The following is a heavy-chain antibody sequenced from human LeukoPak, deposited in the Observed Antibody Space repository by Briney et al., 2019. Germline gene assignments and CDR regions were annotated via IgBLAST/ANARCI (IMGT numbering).Heavy chain of an antibody. CDR1: GGSISSYY. CDR3: ARHYDNDRYYYAHVDY. CDR2: IYYRST. Sequence: PSETLSLTCTVSGGSISSYYWSWLRQPPGKGLEWIGYIYYRSTNYNPSLKRRVTISIDTSKNQLSLKLSYVTAADTAVYYCARHYDNDRYYYAHVDYWGQGTLVTVSS. V-gene: IGHV4-59*08. D-gene: IGHD3-22*01. J-gene: IGHJ4*02.